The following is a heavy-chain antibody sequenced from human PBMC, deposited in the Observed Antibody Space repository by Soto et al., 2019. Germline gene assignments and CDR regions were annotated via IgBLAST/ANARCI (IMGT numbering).Heavy chain of an antibody. V-gene: IGHV3-21*06. CDR2: ISTRGAYM. J-gene: IGHJ4*02. D-gene: IGHD2-21*01. Sequence: EVQLVESGGGLVKAGGSLRLFCTASGFTFRNYNMNWVRQAPGKGLEWVSSISTRGAYMFYADSVKGRFTISRDNAQNSLFLQIDSPRAEDTAVYYCARDIASPGGDYFDSWGQGTLVTVSS. CDR3: ARDIASPGGDYFDS. CDR1: GFTFRNYN.